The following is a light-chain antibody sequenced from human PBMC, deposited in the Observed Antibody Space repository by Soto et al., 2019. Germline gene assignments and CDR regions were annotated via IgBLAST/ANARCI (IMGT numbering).Light chain of an antibody. Sequence: DIVMTQSPDSLAVSLGERATINCRTSQSVFYSSNNKNYLGWFQQKPGQPPKLLIYWASTRESGVPDRFSGSGAGTDVTLTISSLQAEDVAVYYCQHYFSDPPWTFGQGTKVEIK. J-gene: IGKJ1*01. CDR2: WAS. CDR3: QHYFSDPPWT. CDR1: QSVFYSSNNKNY. V-gene: IGKV4-1*01.